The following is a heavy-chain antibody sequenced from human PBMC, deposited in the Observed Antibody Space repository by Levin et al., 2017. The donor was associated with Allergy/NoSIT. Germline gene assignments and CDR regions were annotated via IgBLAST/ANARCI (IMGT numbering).Heavy chain of an antibody. J-gene: IGHJ4*02. D-gene: IGHD4-23*01. Sequence: SQTLSLTCTVSGDSVSSTDYYWSWIRQSPGEGLEWIASISYSGIASYNPSLKSRVTISLDTPKNQFSLRVTAVTAADTAVFYCASRNGGIIWGQGTLVTVSS. CDR3: ASRNGGII. CDR2: ISYSGIA. CDR1: GDSVSSTDYY. V-gene: IGHV4-61*08.